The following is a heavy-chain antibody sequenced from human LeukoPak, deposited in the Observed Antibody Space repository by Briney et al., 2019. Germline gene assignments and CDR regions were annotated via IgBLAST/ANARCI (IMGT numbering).Heavy chain of an antibody. CDR2: INPNSGGT. D-gene: IGHD4-17*01. V-gene: IGHV1-2*02. CDR3: ARTQGSATVTTPFDI. J-gene: IGHJ3*02. CDR1: GYTFTVYY. Sequence: GASVTVSFKASGYTFTVYYMHWVRQAPGQGLEWMGWINPNSGGTNYAQKFQGRVTMTRDTSISTAYMELSRLRSDDTAVYYCARTQGSATVTTPFDIWGQGTMVTVSS.